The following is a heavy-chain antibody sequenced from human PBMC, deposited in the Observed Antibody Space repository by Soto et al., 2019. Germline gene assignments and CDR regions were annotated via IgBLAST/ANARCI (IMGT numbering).Heavy chain of an antibody. J-gene: IGHJ3*02. D-gene: IGHD5-12*01. CDR1: VFTFSSSR. CDR3: ARVQWLRFDAFRT. CDR2: IHQDGSEI. Sequence: GGSLRLSCSASVFTFSSSRMSWVRQAPGKGLEWVASIHQDGSEIDYVDSVKCRFTISRDNAKSSLSLQMNSLRVEDTAVYYWARVQWLRFDAFRTWGQGTMVTV. V-gene: IGHV3-7*03.